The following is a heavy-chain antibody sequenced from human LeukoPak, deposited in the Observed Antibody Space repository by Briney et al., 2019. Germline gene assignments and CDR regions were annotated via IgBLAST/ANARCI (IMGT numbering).Heavy chain of an antibody. D-gene: IGHD5-12*01. CDR2: IYHIWSP. CDR3: ARGGYNSRRDNWFDP. Sequence: SETLSLTCAVSGGSISSGGYSWRWIRQQRGRGLEWIEYIYHIWSPSYTPSLKSRVPISVDTSKNHFSLKLSSLTAADTAVYYCARGGYNSRRDNWFDPWGQGTLVTVSS. V-gene: IGHV4-30-2*01. CDR1: GGSISSGGYS. J-gene: IGHJ5*02.